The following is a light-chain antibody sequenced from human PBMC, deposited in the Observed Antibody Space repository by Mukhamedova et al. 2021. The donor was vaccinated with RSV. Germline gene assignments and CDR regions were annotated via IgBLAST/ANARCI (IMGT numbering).Light chain of an antibody. V-gene: IGKV1-5*03. CDR3: QQYNDYPRT. J-gene: IGKJ1*01. Sequence: WYQRRVHGKAPKLLIYKSSFLENGVPSRLSGSGSGTEFTLTISSLQPDDFATYYCQQYNDYPRTFGQGTTVEIK. CDR2: KSS.